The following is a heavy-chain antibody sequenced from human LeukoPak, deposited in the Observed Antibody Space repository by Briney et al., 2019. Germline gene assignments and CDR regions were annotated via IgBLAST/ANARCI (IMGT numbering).Heavy chain of an antibody. V-gene: IGHV3-23*01. J-gene: IGHJ4*02. Sequence: PGGSLRLSCAASGFTFSRNGMTWVRQAPGKGLEWVSAISGSGGNTYYADSVKGRFTISRDNSKNTLYLQMNSLRAEDTAVYYCAKDRRAGSYDNWGQGTLVTVSS. D-gene: IGHD3-10*01. CDR2: ISGSGGNT. CDR3: AKDRRAGSYDN. CDR1: GFTFSRNG.